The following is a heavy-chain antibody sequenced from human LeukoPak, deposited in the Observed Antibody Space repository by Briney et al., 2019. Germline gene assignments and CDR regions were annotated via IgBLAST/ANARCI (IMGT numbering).Heavy chain of an antibody. J-gene: IGHJ4*02. V-gene: IGHV1-69*06. Sequence: SVKVSCKASGYTFTSYSMNWVRQAPGQGLEWMGGIIPIFGTANYAQKFQGRVTITADKSTSTAYMELSSLRSEDTAVYYCASPPPYSSGWLYFDYWGQGTLVTVSS. CDR1: GYTFTSYS. CDR3: ASPPPYSSGWLYFDY. CDR2: IIPIFGTA. D-gene: IGHD6-19*01.